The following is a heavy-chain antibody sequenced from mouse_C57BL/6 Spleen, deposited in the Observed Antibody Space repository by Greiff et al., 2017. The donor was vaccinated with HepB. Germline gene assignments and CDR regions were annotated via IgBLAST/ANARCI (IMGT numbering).Heavy chain of an antibody. Sequence: QVQLQQSGAELVRPGASVTLSCKASGYTFTDYEMHWVKQTPVHGLEWIGAIDPETGGTAYNQKFKGKAILTADKSSSTAYMELRSLTSEDSAVYYCPYYYGSSHWYFDVWGTGTTVTVSS. D-gene: IGHD1-1*01. CDR2: IDPETGGT. CDR3: PYYYGSSHWYFDV. V-gene: IGHV1-15*01. CDR1: GYTFTDYE. J-gene: IGHJ1*03.